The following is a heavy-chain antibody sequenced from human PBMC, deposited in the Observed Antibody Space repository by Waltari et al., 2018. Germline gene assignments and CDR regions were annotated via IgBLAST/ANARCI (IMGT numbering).Heavy chain of an antibody. J-gene: IGHJ3*02. CDR3: AKERSTRDAFDI. V-gene: IGHV3-30*18. CDR2: IWYDGSNK. CDR1: GFTFSSYG. Sequence: QVQLVESGGGVVQPGRSLRLSCAASGFTFSSYGMHWFRQAPGKGLEWVAVIWYDGSNKYYADSVKGRFTISRDNSKNTLYLQMNSLRAEDTAMYYCAKERSTRDAFDIWGQGTMVTVSS.